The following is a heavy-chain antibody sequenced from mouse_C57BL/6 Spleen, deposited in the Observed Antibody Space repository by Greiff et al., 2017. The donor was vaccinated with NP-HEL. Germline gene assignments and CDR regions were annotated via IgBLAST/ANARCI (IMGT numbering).Heavy chain of an antibody. V-gene: IGHV1-18*01. J-gene: IGHJ1*03. CDR3: ARRDYGSSLEYFDV. Sequence: EVQLQQSGPELVKPGASVKIPCKASGYTFTDYNMDWVKQSHGKSLEWIGDINPNNGGTIYNQKFKGKATLTVDKSSSTAYMELRSLTSEDTAVYYCARRDYGSSLEYFDVWGTGTTVTVSS. CDR2: INPNNGGT. CDR1: GYTFTDYN. D-gene: IGHD1-1*01.